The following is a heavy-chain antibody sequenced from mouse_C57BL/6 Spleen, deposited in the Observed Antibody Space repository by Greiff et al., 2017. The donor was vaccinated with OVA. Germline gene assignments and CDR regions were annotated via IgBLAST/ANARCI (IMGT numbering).Heavy chain of an antibody. V-gene: IGHV14-3*01. J-gene: IGHJ4*01. D-gene: IGHD2-2*01. Sequence: VQLQQSVAELVRPGASVKLSCTASGFNIKNTYMHWVKQRPEQGLEWIGRIDPANGNTKYAPKFPGKATITADTSSNKAYLQLISLTSEDTAIYYLSRRPLVTSYAMDYWGQGTSVTVSS. CDR1: GFNIKNTY. CDR2: IDPANGNT. CDR3: SRRPLVTSYAMDY.